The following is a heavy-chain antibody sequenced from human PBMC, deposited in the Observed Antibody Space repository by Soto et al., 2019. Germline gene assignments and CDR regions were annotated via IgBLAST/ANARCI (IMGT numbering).Heavy chain of an antibody. CDR3: ARDLGGFPDY. CDR1: GYSFTSYG. J-gene: IGHJ4*02. Sequence: QVQLVQSGAEVKKPGASVKVSCKASGYSFTSYGISWVRQAPGQGLEWMGWISAYNGNRKYAQKFQGRVTMTTDTSTSTAYMELRSPRSDDTSVYYCARDLGGFPDYWGQGTLVTVSS. D-gene: IGHD5-12*01. CDR2: ISAYNGNR. V-gene: IGHV1-18*01.